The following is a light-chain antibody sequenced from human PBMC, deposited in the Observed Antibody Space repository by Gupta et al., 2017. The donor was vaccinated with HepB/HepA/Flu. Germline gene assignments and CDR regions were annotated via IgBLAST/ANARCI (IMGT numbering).Light chain of an antibody. J-gene: IGKJ3*01. CDR3: QQRSKLFT. CDR2: DAS. V-gene: IGKV3-11*01. Sequence: EIVLTQSPATLSLSPGERATLSCRASQSVSSYLAWYQQKPGQAPRLLIYDASSRATGIPARFSGSGSGTDFTLTISSLEPEDFAVYYCQQRSKLFTFGPGTKVDIK. CDR1: QSVSSY.